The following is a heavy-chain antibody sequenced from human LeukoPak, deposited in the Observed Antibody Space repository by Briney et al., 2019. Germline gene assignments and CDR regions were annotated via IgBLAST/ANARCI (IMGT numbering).Heavy chain of an antibody. CDR2: ISSSGSTI. J-gene: IGHJ4*02. D-gene: IGHD3-22*01. Sequence: PGGSLRLSCAASGFTFSDYYMSWIRQAPGKGLEWVSYISSSGSTIYYADSVKGRFTISRDNAKNSLYLQMNSLRAEDTAVYYCAGLLTMIAPLDYWGQGTLVTVSS. CDR1: GFTFSDYY. CDR3: AGLLTMIAPLDY. V-gene: IGHV3-11*04.